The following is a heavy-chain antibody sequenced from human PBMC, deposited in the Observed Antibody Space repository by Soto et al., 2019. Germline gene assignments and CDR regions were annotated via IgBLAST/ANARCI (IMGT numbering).Heavy chain of an antibody. D-gene: IGHD2-8*01. CDR1: GFIFATYG. CDR3: ARGRSNQYESSPPPKFDP. V-gene: IGHV3-33*01. CDR2: VWHDGSKQ. J-gene: IGHJ5*02. Sequence: GGSLRLSCVASGFIFATYGIHWVRQAPGKGLEWVAVVWHDGSKQYYANSVKGRFTISKDNSRNTVYLQMNSLRAGDTAVYYCARGRSNQYESSPPPKFDPWGRGTLVTVSS.